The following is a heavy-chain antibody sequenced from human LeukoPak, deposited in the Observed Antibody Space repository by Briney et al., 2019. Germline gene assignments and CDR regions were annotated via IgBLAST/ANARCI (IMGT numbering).Heavy chain of an antibody. D-gene: IGHD5-18*01. CDR1: GFTFSSYA. V-gene: IGHV3-23*01. Sequence: GGSLRLSCAASGFTFSSYAMSWVRQAPGKGLEWVSAISGSGGSTYYADSVKGRFTTSRDNSKNTLYLQMNSLRAEDTAIYYCARRAATERGHSYGLDYWGQGTLVTVSS. CDR2: ISGSGGST. CDR3: ARRAATERGHSYGLDY. J-gene: IGHJ4*02.